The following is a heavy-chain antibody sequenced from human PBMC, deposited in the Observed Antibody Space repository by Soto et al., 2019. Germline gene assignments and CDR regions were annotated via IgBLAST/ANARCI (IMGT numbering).Heavy chain of an antibody. CDR3: ARVPGYYDSSGYYYYYYGMDV. CDR1: GYTFTSYY. V-gene: IGHV1-46*01. D-gene: IGHD3-22*01. Sequence: ATVKVSCKASGYTFTSYYMHWVRQAPGQGLEWTGIINPSGGSTSYAQKFQGRVTMTRDTSTSTVYMELSSLRSEDTAVYYCARVPGYYDSSGYYYYYYGMDVWGQGTTVTVS. CDR2: INPSGGST. J-gene: IGHJ6*02.